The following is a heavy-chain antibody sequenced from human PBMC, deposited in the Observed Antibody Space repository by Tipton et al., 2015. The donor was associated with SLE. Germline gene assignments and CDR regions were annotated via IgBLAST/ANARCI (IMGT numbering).Heavy chain of an antibody. CDR3: ARLYTSGWDDGFDI. D-gene: IGHD6-19*01. Sequence: SLRLSCAASGFSFSNFWMSWVRQAPGKGLEWVANINQDGSQKYSVDSVKGRFTISRDNDKNSLYMQMQSLRAEDTAVYYCARLYTSGWDDGFDIGGQGTMVTVSS. J-gene: IGHJ3*02. V-gene: IGHV3-7*01. CDR2: INQDGSQK. CDR1: GFSFSNFW.